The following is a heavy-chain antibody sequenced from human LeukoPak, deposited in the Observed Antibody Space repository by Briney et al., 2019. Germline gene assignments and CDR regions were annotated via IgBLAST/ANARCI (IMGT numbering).Heavy chain of an antibody. CDR1: GFTFSTYW. Sequence: PGGALRLSCAASGFTFSTYWMHWVRQAPGKGLAWVADINSEGSSTSYVDTVRGRFTISIDNANHSLYLQMNSLRAEDTAVYYCARVGPRDTYSYGSGSQPFDYWGQGTLVTVSS. CDR3: ARVGPRDTYSYGSGSQPFDY. D-gene: IGHD3-10*01. J-gene: IGHJ4*02. V-gene: IGHV3-74*01. CDR2: INSEGSST.